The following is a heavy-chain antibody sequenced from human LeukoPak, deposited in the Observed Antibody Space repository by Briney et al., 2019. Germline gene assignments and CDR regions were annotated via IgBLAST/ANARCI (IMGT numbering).Heavy chain of an antibody. CDR2: IYYDGSP. J-gene: IGHJ5*02. V-gene: IGHV4-39*07. D-gene: IGHD1-26*01. CDR1: GDSISSGSYY. CDR3: ARIINTGIYGRGWFDR. Sequence: SETLSLTCSVSGDSISSGSYYWGWVRQPPGKCLESIGSIYYDGSPYYSPSLQGRVTISIDTSKNQFSLQLNSVTAADTAVYSCARIINTGIYGRGWFDRWGQGTLVTVSS.